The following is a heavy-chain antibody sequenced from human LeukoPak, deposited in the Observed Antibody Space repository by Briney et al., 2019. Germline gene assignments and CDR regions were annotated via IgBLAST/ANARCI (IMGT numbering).Heavy chain of an antibody. D-gene: IGHD5-24*01. J-gene: IGHJ4*02. Sequence: PGGSLRLSCAASGFTFSSYWMSWVRQAPGKGLEWVSVIYSGGSTYYADSVKGRFTISRDNSKNTLYLQMNSLRAEDTAVYYCARDPDGYNDYWGQGTLVTVSS. CDR1: GFTFSSYW. CDR3: ARDPDGYNDY. V-gene: IGHV3-53*01. CDR2: IYSGGST.